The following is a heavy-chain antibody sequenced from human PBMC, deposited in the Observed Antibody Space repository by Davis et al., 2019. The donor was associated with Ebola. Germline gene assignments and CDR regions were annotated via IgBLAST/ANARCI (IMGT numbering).Heavy chain of an antibody. CDR3: GRDGVPAAVDL. J-gene: IGHJ5*02. D-gene: IGHD2-2*01. Sequence: GESPKTPRLGPGYILRRDWMTWVRQAPGKGLEGVANIKQDESQKYYVDSVKGRFTISRDNAKNSLYLQMNSLRAEDTAVYYCGRDGVPAAVDLWGQGTLVTVSS. V-gene: IGHV3-7*01. CDR2: IKQDESQK. CDR1: GYILRRDW.